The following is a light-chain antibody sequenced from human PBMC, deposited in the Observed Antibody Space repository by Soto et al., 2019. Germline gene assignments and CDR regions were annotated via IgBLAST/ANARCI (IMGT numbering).Light chain of an antibody. CDR2: AAS. J-gene: IGKJ1*01. CDR1: QGIRDE. V-gene: IGKV1-6*01. CDR3: LQYDDLPRT. Sequence: IQVTNSAASLSSPVEDRVTITCRASQGIRDELGWYQQKAGKAPNLLSSAASRLQSGVPSRFSGRGSGTDFTLTISSLQPEDFAPYYCLQYDDLPRTFGQGTRLDIK.